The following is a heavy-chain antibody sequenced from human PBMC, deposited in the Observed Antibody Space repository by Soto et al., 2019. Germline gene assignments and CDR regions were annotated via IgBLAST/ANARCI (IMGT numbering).Heavy chain of an antibody. CDR2: IIPIFGTA. CDR1: GGTFSSYA. V-gene: IGHV1-69*12. CDR3: ARVPLSVGGSYVFDY. J-gene: IGHJ4*02. D-gene: IGHD1-26*01. Sequence: QVQLVQSGAEVKKPGSSVKVSCKASGGTFSSYAISWVRQAPGQGLEWMGGIIPIFGTANHAQKFQGRVTITADESTSTAYMELSSLRSEDTAVYYCARVPLSVGGSYVFDYWGQGTLVTVSS.